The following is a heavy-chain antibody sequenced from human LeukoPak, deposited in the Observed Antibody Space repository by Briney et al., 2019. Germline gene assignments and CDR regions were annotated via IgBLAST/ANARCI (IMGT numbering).Heavy chain of an antibody. D-gene: IGHD5-24*01. CDR1: GGSISSYY. Sequence: SETLSLTCTVSGGSISSYYWSWIRQPPGKGLEWIGYIYYSGSTNFNPSLKSRVTISVDTSKNQFSLKPSSVTAADTAVYYCARFPPSPPRDGFYYFDYWGQGTLVTVSS. V-gene: IGHV4-59*08. J-gene: IGHJ4*02. CDR3: ARFPPSPPRDGFYYFDY. CDR2: IYYSGST.